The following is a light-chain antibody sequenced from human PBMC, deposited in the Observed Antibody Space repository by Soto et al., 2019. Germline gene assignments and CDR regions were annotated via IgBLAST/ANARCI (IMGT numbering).Light chain of an antibody. CDR3: SSYTSSSTRV. CDR2: DVS. Sequence: QSALTQPASVSGSPGQSITISCTGTSSDVGGYNYVSWYQQHPGKAPKLMIYDVSNRPSGVSNRFSGSKSANTAPLTISGIQAEDEADYYCSSYTSSSTRVFGTGTKVTVL. CDR1: SSDVGGYNY. V-gene: IGLV2-14*01. J-gene: IGLJ1*01.